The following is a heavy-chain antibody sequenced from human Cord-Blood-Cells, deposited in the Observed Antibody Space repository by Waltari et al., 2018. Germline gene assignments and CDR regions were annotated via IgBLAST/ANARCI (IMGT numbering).Heavy chain of an antibody. CDR3: ARDSSSWYAFDI. CDR1: GYTFTGYY. Sequence: QVQLVQSGAEVKKPGASVKVSCKASGYTFTGYYMHWVRQAPGQGLEWMGWINPNSGGKNYAQKFQGRFTMTRDTSISTAYMELSRLRSDDTVVYYCARDSSSWYAFDIWGQGTMVTVSS. D-gene: IGHD6-13*01. V-gene: IGHV1-2*02. J-gene: IGHJ3*02. CDR2: INPNSGGK.